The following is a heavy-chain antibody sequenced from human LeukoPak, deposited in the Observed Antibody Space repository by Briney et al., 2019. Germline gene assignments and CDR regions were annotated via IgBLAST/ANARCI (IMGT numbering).Heavy chain of an antibody. D-gene: IGHD5-24*01. V-gene: IGHV3-11*01. J-gene: IGHJ3*02. Sequence: PGGSLRLSCAASGFTFSDYYMSWIRQAPGKGLEWVSYISSSGSTIYYADSVKGRFTISRDNAKNSLYLQMNSLRAEDTAVYYCARDRDGAVDPDAFDIWGQGTMVTVSS. CDR2: ISSSGSTI. CDR1: GFTFSDYY. CDR3: ARDRDGAVDPDAFDI.